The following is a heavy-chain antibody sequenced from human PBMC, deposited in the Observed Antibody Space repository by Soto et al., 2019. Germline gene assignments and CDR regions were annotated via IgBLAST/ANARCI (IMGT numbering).Heavy chain of an antibody. CDR3: ANNLPRTGRFDY. CDR2: IYYSGRT. J-gene: IGHJ4*02. CDR1: GASITSTTYF. V-gene: IGHV4-39*01. Sequence: PSETLSLTCTLSGASITSTTYFWAWIRQPPGKGLEWVGSIYYSGRTYYNPSLRSRVTISVDRSKNQFSLTMSSVTAADTAVYYGANNLPRTGRFDYWGQGTSVTVSS.